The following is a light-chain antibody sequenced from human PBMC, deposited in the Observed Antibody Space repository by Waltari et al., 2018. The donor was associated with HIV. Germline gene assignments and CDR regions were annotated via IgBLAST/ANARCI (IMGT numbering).Light chain of an antibody. J-gene: IGLJ3*02. CDR2: SNI. CDR3: QSHDRSLSGPWV. V-gene: IGLV1-40*01. Sequence: QSVLTQPPSVSGAPGQTVTISCDGSSSNIGAGYDVHWYKQVPGTSPKLVIYSNIHRPSGVPDRFSGSNSGPSASLAITGLQAEDEAHYYCQSHDRSLSGPWVFGGGTKLTVL. CDR1: SSNIGAGYD.